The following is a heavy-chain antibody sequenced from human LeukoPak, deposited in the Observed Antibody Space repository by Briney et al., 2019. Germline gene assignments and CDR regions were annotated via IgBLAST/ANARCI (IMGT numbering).Heavy chain of an antibody. CDR1: GGSISSYY. V-gene: IGHV4-4*07. Sequence: PSETLSLTCTVSGGSISSYYWSWIRQPAGKGLEWIGRIYTSGSTNYNPSLKSRVTMSVDTSKNQFSLKLSSVTAADTAVYYCARDLPYCTNGVCYIHNWFDPWDQGTLVTVSS. D-gene: IGHD2-8*01. CDR2: IYTSGST. J-gene: IGHJ5*02. CDR3: ARDLPYCTNGVCYIHNWFDP.